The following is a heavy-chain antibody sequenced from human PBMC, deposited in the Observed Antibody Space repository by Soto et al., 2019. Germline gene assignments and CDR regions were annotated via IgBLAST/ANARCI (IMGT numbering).Heavy chain of an antibody. CDR2: ISDSGTS. Sequence: SETLSLTCTVSGGSLANYYWSWLRQPPGKGLEWIAYISDSGTSKYNPSLQSRVNLSLDTSKNQFSLKLSSVTAADTAVYFCARISVSGTDFDYWGLGTLVTVSS. CDR1: GGSLANYY. V-gene: IGHV4-59*01. J-gene: IGHJ4*02. CDR3: ARISVSGTDFDY. D-gene: IGHD1-1*01.